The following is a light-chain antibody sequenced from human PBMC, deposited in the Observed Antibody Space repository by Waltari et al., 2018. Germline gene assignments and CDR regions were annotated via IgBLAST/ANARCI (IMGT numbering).Light chain of an antibody. V-gene: IGKV1-39*01. CDR2: DAS. CDR3: QQTYRSPGWT. Sequence: DIQMTQSPSSLSASVGDRVTITCRASQSISNNLNWYQQKLGQAPKLLIYDASGLKSGVPSRFSGSGSGTDFTLTISGLQPEDFATYYCQQTYRSPGWTFGQGTKVEIK. CDR1: QSISNN. J-gene: IGKJ1*01.